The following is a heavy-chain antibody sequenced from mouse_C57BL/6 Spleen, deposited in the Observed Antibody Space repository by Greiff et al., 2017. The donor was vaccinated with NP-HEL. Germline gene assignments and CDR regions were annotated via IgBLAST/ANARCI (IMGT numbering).Heavy chain of an antibody. J-gene: IGHJ3*01. CDR3: ARYYDDDRGLAY. CDR2: IDPSDSYT. CDR1: GYTFTSYW. D-gene: IGHD2-4*01. Sequence: VKLQQPGAELVMPGASVKLSCKASGYTFTSYWMHWVKQRPGQGLEWIGEIDPSDSYTNYNQKFKGKSTLTVDKSSSTAYMQLSSLTSEDSAVYYCARYYDDDRGLAYWGQGTLVTVSA. V-gene: IGHV1-69*01.